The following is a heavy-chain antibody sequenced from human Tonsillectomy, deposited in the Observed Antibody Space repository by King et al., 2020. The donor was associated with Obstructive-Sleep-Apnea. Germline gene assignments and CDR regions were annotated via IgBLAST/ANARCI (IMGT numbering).Heavy chain of an antibody. D-gene: IGHD2-8*01. CDR3: ANLPNGNSFMFDL. CDR2: IRFDGTNE. V-gene: IGHV3-30*02. J-gene: IGHJ4*02. CDR1: GFTLSNLD. Sequence: VQLVESGGGVVQPGSSLRLSCAASGFTLSNLDMQWVRQAPGTGLEWVAFIRFDGTNENYVDSVKGRFTISRDNSKNTMYLQMRSLRPDDTAVYYCANLPNGNSFMFDLWGQGTQVTVSS.